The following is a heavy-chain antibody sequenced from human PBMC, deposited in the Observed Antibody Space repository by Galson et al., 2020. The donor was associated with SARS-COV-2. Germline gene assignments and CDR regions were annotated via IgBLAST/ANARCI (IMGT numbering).Heavy chain of an antibody. CDR3: AKGPNSYSSAWFGIDY. CDR1: GFTFDDYA. D-gene: IGHD6-19*01. CDR2: ISWNSASI. V-gene: IGHV3-9*01. Sequence: SLKISCAASGFTFDDYAMHWVRQAPGKGLEWVSGISWNSASIGYAASVKGRFTISRDNAKNSLYLQMNSLRPEDTAMYYCAKGPNSYSSAWFGIDYGGQGTLVTVSS. J-gene: IGHJ4*02.